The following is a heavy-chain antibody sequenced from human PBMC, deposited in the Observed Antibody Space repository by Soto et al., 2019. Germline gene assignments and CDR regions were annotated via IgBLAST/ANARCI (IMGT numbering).Heavy chain of an antibody. CDR1: GFTFTSSW. CDR2: IKQDGSEV. Sequence: EVQLVESGGGLVQPGGSLRLTCTASGFTFTSSWMAWVHQAPGKGLEWVGNIKQDGSEVYYLDSVRGRFTISRDSAWKSLYLQVNSLRAEDTAVYYCAGIQNNWFDPWGQGTLVAVSS. J-gene: IGHJ5*02. V-gene: IGHV3-7*01. CDR3: AGIQNNWFDP.